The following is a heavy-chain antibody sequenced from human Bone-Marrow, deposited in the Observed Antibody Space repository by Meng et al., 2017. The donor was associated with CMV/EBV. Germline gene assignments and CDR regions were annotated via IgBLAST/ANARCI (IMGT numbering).Heavy chain of an antibody. CDR2: ISGSGGST. CDR3: ARRDVYNFFDY. Sequence: GGSLRLSCAASGFTFSSYAMSWVRQAPGKGLEWVSAISGSGGSTYYADSVKGRFTISRDDSRNTLYLQMSSLRAEDTAVYYCARRDVYNFFDYWGQGSLVTVSS. CDR1: GFTFSSYA. V-gene: IGHV3-23*01. D-gene: IGHD5-24*01. J-gene: IGHJ4*02.